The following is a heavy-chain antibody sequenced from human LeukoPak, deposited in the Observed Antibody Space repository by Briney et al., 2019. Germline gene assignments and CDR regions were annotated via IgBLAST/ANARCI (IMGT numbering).Heavy chain of an antibody. CDR2: ISSSSGYL. J-gene: IGHJ3*02. CDR1: GFTFSSYN. Sequence: GGSLRLSCAASGFTFSSYNMTWVRQAPGRGLEWVSSISSSSGYLYSADSLKGRFTISRDNAKNSLYLQMDSLRDEDTAVYFCARGSTYSSGPNAFDIWGQGTTVTDSS. V-gene: IGHV3-21*01. CDR3: ARGSTYSSGPNAFDI. D-gene: IGHD6-19*01.